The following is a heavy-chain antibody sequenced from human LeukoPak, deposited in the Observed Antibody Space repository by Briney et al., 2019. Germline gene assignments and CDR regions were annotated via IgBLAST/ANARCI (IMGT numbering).Heavy chain of an antibody. CDR2: IYYSGST. V-gene: IGHV4-31*03. Sequence: PSETLSLTCTVSGGSISSGGYYWSWLRQHPGKGLEWIGYIYYSGSTYYNPSLRSRVTISVDTSKNQFSLKLSSVTAADTAVYYCARWTKNFSGSYPPPKDYWGQGTLVTVSS. J-gene: IGHJ4*02. D-gene: IGHD3-10*01. CDR3: ARWTKNFSGSYPPPKDY. CDR1: GGSISSGGYY.